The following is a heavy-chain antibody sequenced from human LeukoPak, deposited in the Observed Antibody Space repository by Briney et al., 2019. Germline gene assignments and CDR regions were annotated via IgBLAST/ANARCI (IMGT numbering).Heavy chain of an antibody. CDR2: INHSGST. CDR1: GGSFSGYY. D-gene: IGHD5-12*01. CDR3: ARTGALSGYNSGFDY. Sequence: PSETLSLTCAVYGGSFSGYYRSWIRQPPGKGLEWIGEINHSGSTNYNPSLKSRVTISVDTSKNQFSLKLSSVTAADTAVYYCARTGALSGYNSGFDYWGQGTLVTVSS. V-gene: IGHV4-34*01. J-gene: IGHJ4*02.